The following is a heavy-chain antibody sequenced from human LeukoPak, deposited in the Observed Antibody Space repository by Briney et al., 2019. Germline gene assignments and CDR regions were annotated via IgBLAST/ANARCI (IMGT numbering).Heavy chain of an antibody. CDR1: GFTFSTYS. CDR3: ARGQGSAAVAGDSDY. Sequence: TGGSLRLSCAASGFTFSTYSMNWVRQAPGKGLEWVSSISSSSSYIYYADSVEGRFTISRDNAKNSLYLQMNSLRAEDTAVYYCARGQGSAAVAGDSDYWGQGTLVTVSS. V-gene: IGHV3-21*01. CDR2: ISSSSSYI. D-gene: IGHD6-19*01. J-gene: IGHJ4*02.